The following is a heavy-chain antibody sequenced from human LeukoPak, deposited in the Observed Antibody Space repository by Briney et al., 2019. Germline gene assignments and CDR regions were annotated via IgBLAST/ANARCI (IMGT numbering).Heavy chain of an antibody. D-gene: IGHD3-22*01. CDR3: ARVLFGYDSSGYFPGGAFDI. CDR1: GYTFTSYG. J-gene: IGHJ3*02. V-gene: IGHV1-18*01. CDR2: ISAYNGNT. Sequence: ASVKVSCKASGYTFTSYGISWARQAPGQGLEWMGWISAYNGNTNYAQKLQGRVTMTTDTSTSTAYMELRSLRSDDTAVYYCARVLFGYDSSGYFPGGAFDIWGQGTMVTVSS.